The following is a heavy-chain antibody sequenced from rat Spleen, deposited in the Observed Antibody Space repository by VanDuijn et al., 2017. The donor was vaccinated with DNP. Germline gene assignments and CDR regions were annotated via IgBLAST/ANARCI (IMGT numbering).Heavy chain of an antibody. Sequence: EVQLVESGGGLVQSGRSLKLSCAASGFTFSDHNMAWVRQVPKKGLEWVASSSYDGSRVHYRDSVKGRFTISRDNAKSSLYLQMDSLTSEDTATYYCATSGYGYDGYPFAYWGHGTLVTVSS. CDR1: GFTFSDHN. V-gene: IGHV5-7*01. J-gene: IGHJ3*01. CDR2: SSYDGSRV. D-gene: IGHD1-12*03. CDR3: ATSGYGYDGYPFAY.